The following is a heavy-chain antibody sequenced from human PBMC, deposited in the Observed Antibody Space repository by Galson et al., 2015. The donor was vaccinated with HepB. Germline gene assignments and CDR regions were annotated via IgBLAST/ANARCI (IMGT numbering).Heavy chain of an antibody. CDR2: IIPIFGTT. V-gene: IGHV1-69*13. J-gene: IGHJ6*02. CDR1: GGTFSSYA. CDR3: ATDDFWSGSRTTNYYYYGMDV. Sequence: SVKASCKASGGTFSSYAISWVRQAPGQGLEWMGGIIPIFGTTNYAQKFQGRVTITADESTSTAYMELSSLRSEDTAVYYCATDDFWSGSRTTNYYYYGMDVWGQGTTVTVSS. D-gene: IGHD3-3*01.